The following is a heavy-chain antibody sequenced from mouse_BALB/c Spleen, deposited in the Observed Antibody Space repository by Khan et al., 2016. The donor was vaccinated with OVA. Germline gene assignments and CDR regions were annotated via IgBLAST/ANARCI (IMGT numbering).Heavy chain of an antibody. V-gene: IGHV1-5*01. J-gene: IGHJ3*01. CDR3: ARGGDSSVAY. D-gene: IGHD1-3*01. CDR2: IYPGNSDT. CDR1: GYSFTSYL. Sequence: VQLKQSGTVLARPGASVKLSCKASGYSFTSYLIHWVKQRPGQGLEWIGDIYPGNSDTTYNQKFKDKAKLTAGTSANTAYMELSSLTNEDSAVYYCARGGDSSVAYWGQGTLVTVSA.